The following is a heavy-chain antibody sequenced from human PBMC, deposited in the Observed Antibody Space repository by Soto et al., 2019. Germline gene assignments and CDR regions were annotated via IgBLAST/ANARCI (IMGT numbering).Heavy chain of an antibody. D-gene: IGHD3-22*01. CDR1: GFTFGDYA. CDR3: TTDSYITSIIVRFDY. J-gene: IGHJ4*01. Sequence: GGSLRLSCTASGFTFGDYAMSWFRQAPGKGLEWVGFIKSKADGGTTDFAAPVKGRFAISRDDSKNMVYLEMNSLQTEDTAIYYCTTDSYITSIIVRFDYWGYGTLVSVSS. V-gene: IGHV3-49*03. CDR2: IKSKADGGTT.